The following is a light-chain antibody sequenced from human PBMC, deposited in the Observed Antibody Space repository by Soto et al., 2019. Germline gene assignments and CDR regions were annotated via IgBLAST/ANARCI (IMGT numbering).Light chain of an antibody. Sequence: DIQMTQSPSSLSASVGDRVTITCRASRSSSSSFNWYQQKPGKAPKLLISAASSLQSGVPSRFSGSGSGTDFTLTISSLQPEDFATYYCQQSYSTPWTFGQGTKVEIK. J-gene: IGKJ1*01. CDR1: RSSSSS. V-gene: IGKV1-39*01. CDR3: QQSYSTPWT. CDR2: AAS.